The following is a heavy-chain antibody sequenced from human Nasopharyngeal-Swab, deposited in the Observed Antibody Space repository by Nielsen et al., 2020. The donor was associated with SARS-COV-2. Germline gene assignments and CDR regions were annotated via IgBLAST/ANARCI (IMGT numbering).Heavy chain of an antibody. J-gene: IGHJ4*02. CDR2: IRIKAYGGTT. Sequence: PGKGLAWVGFIRIKAYGGTTEYAASVKGRFTISRDDSKRIAYLQMNSLKTEDTAVYYCTRVVVGCSSTSCHPYYFDYWGQGTLVTVSS. V-gene: IGHV3-49*02. CDR3: TRVVVGCSSTSCHPYYFDY. D-gene: IGHD2-2*01.